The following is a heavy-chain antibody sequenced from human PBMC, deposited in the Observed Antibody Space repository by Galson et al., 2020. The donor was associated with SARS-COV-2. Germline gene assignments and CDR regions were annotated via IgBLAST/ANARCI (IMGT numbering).Heavy chain of an antibody. J-gene: IGHJ3*02. D-gene: IGHD7-27*01. Sequence: ASETLSLTCTVSGGSISPYYWRWIRQPPGKGLEWIGYIYYSGNTNYNPSLKSRLTISIDRPKNQFSLKLSSVTAADTAVYYCARFWGGFDIWGQGTMVSVSS. CDR1: GGSISPYY. V-gene: IGHV4-59*08. CDR2: IYYSGNT. CDR3: ARFWGGFDI.